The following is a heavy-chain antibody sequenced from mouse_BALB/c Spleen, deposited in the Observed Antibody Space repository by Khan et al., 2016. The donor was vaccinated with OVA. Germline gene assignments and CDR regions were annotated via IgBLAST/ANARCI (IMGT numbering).Heavy chain of an antibody. CDR1: GYAFTDYL. J-gene: IGHJ3*01. V-gene: IGHV1-54*01. CDR2: INPGSGGT. D-gene: IGHD3-2*02. CDR3: SRSGYGFGAY. Sequence: QVQLQQSGAELVRPGTSVKVSCKASGYAFTDYLIEWLKQRPRQGLEWIGVINPGSGGTHYNEEFMDRATLTADKSSSTAYMQLSSLTSDDSAVYFCSRSGYGFGAYWGPGTLVTVSA.